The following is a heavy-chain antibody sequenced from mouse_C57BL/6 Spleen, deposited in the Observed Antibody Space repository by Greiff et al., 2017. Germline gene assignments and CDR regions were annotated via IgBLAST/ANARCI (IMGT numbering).Heavy chain of an antibody. J-gene: IGHJ2*01. CDR3: ARRHYYGSSYGCDY. CDR2: ISSGSSTI. D-gene: IGHD1-1*01. CDR1: GFTFSDYG. V-gene: IGHV5-17*01. Sequence: EVKLMESGGGLVKPGGSLKLSCAASGFTFSDYGMHWVRQAPEKGLEWVAYISSGSSTIYYADTVKGRFTISRDNAKTTLFLQMTSLRSEDTAMYYCARRHYYGSSYGCDYWGQGTTLTVSS.